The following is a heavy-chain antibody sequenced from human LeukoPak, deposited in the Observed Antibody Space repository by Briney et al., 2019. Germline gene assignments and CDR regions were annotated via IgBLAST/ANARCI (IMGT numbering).Heavy chain of an antibody. D-gene: IGHD5-24*01. V-gene: IGHV1-24*01. CDR3: ATCGHGWLQRPTLFDY. CDR1: GYTLTELS. J-gene: IGHJ4*02. CDR2: FDPEDGET. Sequence: ASVKVSCKVSGYTLTELSMHWVRQAPGKGLEWMGGFDPEDGETIYAQKFQGRVTMTEDTSTDTAYMELSSLRSEDTAVYYCATCGHGWLQRPTLFDYWGQGTLVTVSS.